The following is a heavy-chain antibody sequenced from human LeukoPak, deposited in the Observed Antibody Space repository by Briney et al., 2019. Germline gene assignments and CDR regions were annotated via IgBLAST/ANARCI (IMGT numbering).Heavy chain of an antibody. CDR2: IYYSGST. CDR1: GDSISSSNYY. J-gene: IGHJ4*02. D-gene: IGHD3-22*01. Sequence: PSETLSLTCTVSGDSISSSNYYWGWIRQPPGKGLEWIGSIYYSGSTYYKPSLKSRVTISVDTSKNQFSLKLSSVTAADTAVYYCARTGLDSSGPLRKTPWYYFDYWGQGTLVTVSS. CDR3: ARTGLDSSGPLRKTPWYYFDY. V-gene: IGHV4-39*07.